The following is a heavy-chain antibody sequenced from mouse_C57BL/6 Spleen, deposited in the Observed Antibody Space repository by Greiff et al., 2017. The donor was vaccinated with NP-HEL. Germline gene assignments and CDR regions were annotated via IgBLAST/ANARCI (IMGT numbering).Heavy chain of an antibody. Sequence: EVQLQESGPGLVKPSQSLSLTCSVTGYSITSGYYWNWIRQFPGNKLEWMGYISYDGSNNYNPSLKNRISITRDTSKNQFFLKLNSVTTEDTATYYCARERIGKRDAMDYWGQGTSVTVSS. D-gene: IGHD2-1*01. CDR3: ARERIGKRDAMDY. CDR1: GYSITSGYY. J-gene: IGHJ4*01. CDR2: ISYDGSN. V-gene: IGHV3-6*01.